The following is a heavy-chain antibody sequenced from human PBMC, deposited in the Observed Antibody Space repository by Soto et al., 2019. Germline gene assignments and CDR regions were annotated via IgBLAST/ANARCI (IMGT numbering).Heavy chain of an antibody. J-gene: IGHJ6*02. CDR3: ARVPSGYYYGMYV. Sequence: QLQLQESGSGLVKPSQTLSLTCAVSGGSISSGGYSWSWIRQPPGKGLEWIGYISHSGSTYYNPYLKSRVTISVDRSKNQFSLKLSSVTAADTAVYYCARVPSGYYYGMYVWGQGTTVTVSS. V-gene: IGHV4-30-2*01. CDR2: ISHSGST. CDR1: GGSISSGGYS.